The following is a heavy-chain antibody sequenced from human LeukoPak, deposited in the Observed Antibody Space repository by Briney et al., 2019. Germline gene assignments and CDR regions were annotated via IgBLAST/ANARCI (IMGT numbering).Heavy chain of an antibody. CDR1: GFTFSSYW. J-gene: IGHJ4*02. CDR3: ARDDSSGWYGVVYFDY. CDR2: IKQDGSEE. Sequence: GGSLRLSCAASGFTFSSYWMSWVRQAPGKGLEWVANIKQDGSEEYYVDSVKGRFSISRDNAKNSLYLQMNSLRAEDTAVYYCARDDSSGWYGVVYFDYWGQGTLVTVSS. V-gene: IGHV3-7*01. D-gene: IGHD6-19*01.